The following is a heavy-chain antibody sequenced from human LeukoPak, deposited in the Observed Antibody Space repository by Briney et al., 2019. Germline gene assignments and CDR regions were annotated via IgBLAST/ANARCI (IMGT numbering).Heavy chain of an antibody. Sequence: PSGTLSLTCAVSGGSISSSNWWSWVRQPPGKGLEWIGEIYHSGSTNYSPSLKSRVTISVDTSKNQFSLKLSSVTAADTAVYYCARHSFSRGGDLFDYWGQGTLVTVSS. CDR3: ARHSFSRGGDLFDY. J-gene: IGHJ4*02. CDR2: IYHSGST. CDR1: GGSISSSNW. D-gene: IGHD2-21*02. V-gene: IGHV4-4*02.